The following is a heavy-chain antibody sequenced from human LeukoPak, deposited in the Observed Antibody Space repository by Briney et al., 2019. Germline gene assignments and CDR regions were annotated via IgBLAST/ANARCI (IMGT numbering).Heavy chain of an antibody. J-gene: IGHJ3*02. D-gene: IGHD6-13*01. V-gene: IGHV5-51*07. CDR1: GYRISSYR. Sequence: GASLPIFNEGCGYRISSYRRGSEHPIPRKGQGWMGIIYTGDSDTRYSPSFQGQVTISADKSISTAYLQWSSLKASDTAMYYCARPIQQQLVLVHAFDIWGQGTMVTVSS. CDR3: ARPIQQQLVLVHAFDI. CDR2: IYTGDSDT.